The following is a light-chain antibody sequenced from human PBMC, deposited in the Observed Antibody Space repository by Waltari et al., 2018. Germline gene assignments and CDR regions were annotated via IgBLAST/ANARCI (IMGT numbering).Light chain of an antibody. Sequence: IVLPQSPATLSSSPGQRATLSCRASQSVGRSLGWYQQKVGQAPRLLIFDASNRATGGPARVRGSGAGIEFSLTISGLDADDFAVYYWQLRSNRPPYAFGQGTKLEMK. CDR2: DAS. V-gene: IGKV3-11*01. CDR3: QLRSNRPPYA. J-gene: IGKJ2*01. CDR1: QSVGRS.